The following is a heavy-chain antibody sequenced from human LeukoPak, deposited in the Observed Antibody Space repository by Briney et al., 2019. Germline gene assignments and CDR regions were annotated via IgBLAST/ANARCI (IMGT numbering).Heavy chain of an antibody. D-gene: IGHD3-16*01. CDR3: ARHYGP. CDR1: GGSISGDY. Sequence: SETLSLTCGVYGGSISGDYWSWIRQPPGKGLEWIAEIHHSGSANYNPSLKSRVTISIDTSKNQFSLKLNSVTAADTAVYYCARHYGPWGQGTLVTVSS. V-gene: IGHV4-34*01. CDR2: IHHSGSA. J-gene: IGHJ5*02.